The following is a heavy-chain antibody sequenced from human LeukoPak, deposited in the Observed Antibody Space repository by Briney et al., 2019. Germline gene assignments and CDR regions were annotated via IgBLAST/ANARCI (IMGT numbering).Heavy chain of an antibody. CDR2: AYTSGST. V-gene: IGHV4-4*07. D-gene: IGHD1-7*01. Sequence: SETLSLTCSVSGGSISGYYWTWIRQPAGKGLEWVGRAYTSGSTHYNPSLKTRLTMSVDTSKNQFSLKLSSVTAADTAVYYCARLITGTTTAFDIWGQGTMVTVSS. CDR1: GGSISGYY. CDR3: ARLITGTTTAFDI. J-gene: IGHJ3*02.